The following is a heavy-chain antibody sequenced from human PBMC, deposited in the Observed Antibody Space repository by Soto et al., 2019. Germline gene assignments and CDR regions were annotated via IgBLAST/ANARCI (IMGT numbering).Heavy chain of an antibody. CDR3: ARGLVVVSATYWYFDL. CDR2: MNPNSGKA. Sequence: QVQLVQSGAEVKKPGASVKVSCKASGYTFTSYDINWARQAAGQGLEWIGWMNPNSGKAVYAQKFQGRVTMAGNTSISTAYMELSSLRSDDTAVYFCARGLVVVSATYWYFDLWGRGTLVTVSS. CDR1: GYTFTSYD. J-gene: IGHJ2*01. V-gene: IGHV1-8*01. D-gene: IGHD2-15*01.